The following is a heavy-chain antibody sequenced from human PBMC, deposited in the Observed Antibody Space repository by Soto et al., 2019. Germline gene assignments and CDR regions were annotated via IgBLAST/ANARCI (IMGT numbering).Heavy chain of an antibody. Sequence: EVQLLESGGGLVQPGGSLRLSCAASGFTFKSYAMSWVRQPPGKGLEWVSGSSGSGGTTYHAGSVKGRFTISRDNSKNTLYLQMNSLRVEDTAVYYCAKEPYSSFVLGTFHYWGQGALVTVSS. CDR3: AKEPYSSFVLGTFHY. J-gene: IGHJ4*02. D-gene: IGHD6-19*01. CDR2: SSGSGGTT. CDR1: GFTFKSYA. V-gene: IGHV3-23*01.